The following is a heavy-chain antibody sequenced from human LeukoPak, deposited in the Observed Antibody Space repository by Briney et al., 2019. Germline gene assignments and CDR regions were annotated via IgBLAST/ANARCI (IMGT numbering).Heavy chain of an antibody. D-gene: IGHD2-2*01. V-gene: IGHV1-2*02. J-gene: IGHJ4*02. CDR2: INPNSGGT. CDR3: ARDSIVVVPAAMGIDY. Sequence: INPNSGGTNYAPKFKGRVPMTRDTSISTAYMELSRLRSDDTAVYYCARDSIVVVPAAMGIDYWGQGTLVTVSS.